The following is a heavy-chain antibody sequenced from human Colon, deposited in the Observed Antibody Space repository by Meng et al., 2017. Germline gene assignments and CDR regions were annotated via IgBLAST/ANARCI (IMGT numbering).Heavy chain of an antibody. CDR1: GYPFTAYA. V-gene: IGHV1-3*04. J-gene: IGHJ4*02. Sequence: ASVKVSCKASGYPFTAYAIHWVRQAPGQGLEWMGWINTGNGNTKYSQNFQGRVTITRDTSASTAYMEVSSLRSEDTSLYYCARGQSWNDPWNFYYWGQGTLVTVSS. D-gene: IGHD1-1*01. CDR2: INTGNGNT. CDR3: ARGQSWNDPWNFYY.